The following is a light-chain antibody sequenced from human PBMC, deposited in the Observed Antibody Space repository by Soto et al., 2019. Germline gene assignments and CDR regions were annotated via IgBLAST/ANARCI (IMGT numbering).Light chain of an antibody. Sequence: QSALTQPASVSGSPGQSITISCTGTSSDVGGYNYVSWYQQHPGKAPKLMIYDVSNRPSGVSNRFSGSKSGNTASLTISGRQAEDEADYYCSSYTSSSTSSYVFGTGTKLTVL. CDR1: SSDVGGYNY. CDR3: SSYTSSSTSSYV. CDR2: DVS. V-gene: IGLV2-14*01. J-gene: IGLJ1*01.